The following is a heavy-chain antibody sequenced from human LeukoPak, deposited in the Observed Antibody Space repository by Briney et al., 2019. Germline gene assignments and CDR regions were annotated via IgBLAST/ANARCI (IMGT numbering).Heavy chain of an antibody. Sequence: GGSLRLSCAASGFTFSRYWMTWVRQTPGKGLEWVANIKPDGSVKYYVDSVKGRFTVSRDNAKNSLYLQMNSLRAEDTALYYCARDRGGQWVELLLDSWGQGTLVTVSS. CDR2: IKPDGSVK. CDR1: GFTFSRYW. CDR3: ARDRGGQWVELLLDS. D-gene: IGHD3-10*01. V-gene: IGHV3-7*05. J-gene: IGHJ4*02.